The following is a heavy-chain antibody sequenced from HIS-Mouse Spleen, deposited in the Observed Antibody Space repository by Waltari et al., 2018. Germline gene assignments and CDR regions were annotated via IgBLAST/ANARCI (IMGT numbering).Heavy chain of an antibody. Sequence: QLQLQESGPGLVKPSETLSLTCTVSGGSISSSSYYWGWIRQPPGKGLEWIGSIYYRGSTDYNPPRKSRVTISVDTSKNQFSRKLSSVTAADTAVYYCAREIPYSSSWYDWYFDLWGRGTLVTVSS. CDR3: AREIPYSSSWYDWYFDL. J-gene: IGHJ2*01. D-gene: IGHD6-13*01. V-gene: IGHV4-39*07. CDR2: IYYRGST. CDR1: GGSISSSSYY.